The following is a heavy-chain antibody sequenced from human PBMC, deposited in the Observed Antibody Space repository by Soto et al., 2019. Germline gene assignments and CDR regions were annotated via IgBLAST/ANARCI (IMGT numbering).Heavy chain of an antibody. V-gene: IGHV4-4*02. CDR2: IYHSGST. CDR3: ARDLYSSGYHWFDP. D-gene: IGHD6-19*01. J-gene: IGHJ5*02. CDR1: GGSISSSNW. Sequence: SETLSLTCAVSGGSISSSNWWSWVRQPSGKGLEWIGEIYHSGSTNYNPSLKSRVTISVDKSKNQFSLKLSSVTAADTAVYYCARDLYSSGYHWFDPWGQGTLVTVSS.